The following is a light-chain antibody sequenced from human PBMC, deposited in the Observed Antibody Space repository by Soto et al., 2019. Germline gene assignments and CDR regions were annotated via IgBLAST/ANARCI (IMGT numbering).Light chain of an antibody. V-gene: IGLV7-46*01. CDR2: DTS. Sequence: QAVVTQEPSLTVSPGGTVTLTCGSSTGAVTSGHFPYWFQQKPCQAPRSLIYDTSNKYSWTPCRFSGSLLGGKAALTLSGAQPEDEADYHCMVSYSGDHVFGTGTNLTVL. CDR1: TGAVTSGHF. J-gene: IGLJ1*01. CDR3: MVSYSGDHV.